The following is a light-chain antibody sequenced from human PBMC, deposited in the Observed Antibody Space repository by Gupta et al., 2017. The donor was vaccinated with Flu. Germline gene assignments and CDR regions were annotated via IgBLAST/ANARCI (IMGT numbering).Light chain of an antibody. V-gene: IGKV3-11*01. CDR2: AAS. J-gene: IGKJ5*01. Sequence: SQSLNTYRAWDQHKPGQPPRLLIYAASVRATGVTARFSGGGSGTDFTLTSSMLEPEDIGVYYCQQRANWPPITFGRGTRLE. CDR1: QSLNTY. CDR3: QQRANWPPIT.